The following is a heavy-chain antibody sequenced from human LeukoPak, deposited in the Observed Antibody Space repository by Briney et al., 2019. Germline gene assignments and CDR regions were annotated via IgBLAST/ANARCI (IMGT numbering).Heavy chain of an antibody. Sequence: ASVKVSCKASGYTFTSYYMHWVRQAPGQGLEWMGIINPSGGSTSYAQRFQGRVTMTRDTSTSTVYMELSSLRSKDTAVYYCARGPSLVVVTAIPFDYWAREPWSPSPQ. CDR1: GYTFTSYY. D-gene: IGHD2-21*02. CDR3: ARGPSLVVVTAIPFDY. V-gene: IGHV1-46*01. J-gene: IGHJ4*02. CDR2: INPSGGST.